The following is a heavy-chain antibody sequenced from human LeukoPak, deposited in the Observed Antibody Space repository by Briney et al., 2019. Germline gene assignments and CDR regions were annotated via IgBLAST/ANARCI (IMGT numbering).Heavy chain of an antibody. CDR2: VSGSGSDT. Sequence: GGSPRLSCAASGFTFKNYAMNWVRQAPGKGPEWVARVSGSGSDTFYADSVRGRFTIPRDNSKNTLYLQMSSLSAEDTATYYCATGSDISGCFDYWGPGTPVTVSS. D-gene: IGHD2-21*01. CDR1: GFTFKNYA. V-gene: IGHV3-23*01. CDR3: ATGSDISGCFDY. J-gene: IGHJ4*02.